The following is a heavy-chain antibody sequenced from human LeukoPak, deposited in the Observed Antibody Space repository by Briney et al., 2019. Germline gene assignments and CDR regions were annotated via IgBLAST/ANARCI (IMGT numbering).Heavy chain of an antibody. D-gene: IGHD6-6*01. J-gene: IGHJ4*02. V-gene: IGHV4-34*01. CDR3: ARKDSRSFFDY. Sequence: SETLSLTCAVYGGSFSGYYWSWIRQPPGKGLEWIGEINHSGSTNYNPSLKSRVTIPVDTSKNQFSLKLSSVTAADTAVYYCARKDSRSFFDYWGQGTLVTVSS. CDR2: INHSGST. CDR1: GGSFSGYY.